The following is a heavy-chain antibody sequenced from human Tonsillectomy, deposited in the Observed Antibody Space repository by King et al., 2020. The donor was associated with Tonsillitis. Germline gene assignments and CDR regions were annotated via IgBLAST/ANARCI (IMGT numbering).Heavy chain of an antibody. D-gene: IGHD5-18*01. CDR2: IRGGGSRT. Sequence: VQLVESGGGLVQPGGSLRLSCGASGFTFSRSAMSWVRQAPGKGLEWVSGIRGGGSRTYYADSVKGRFTISRDNSKNTVYLQMNSVRAEDTAVYYCAKDYTGMPYWGQGTLVTVSS. J-gene: IGHJ4*02. CDR3: AKDYTGMPY. V-gene: IGHV3-23*04. CDR1: GFTFSRSA.